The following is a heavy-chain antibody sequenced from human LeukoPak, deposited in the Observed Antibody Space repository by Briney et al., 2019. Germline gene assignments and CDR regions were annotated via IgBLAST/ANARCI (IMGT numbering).Heavy chain of an antibody. Sequence: GGSLRLSCAASGFTFSTYTMNWVRQAPGKGLEWVSAISGSGGSTYYADSVKGRFTISRDNSKNTLYLQMNSLRAEDTAVYYCAKDAVEDCSSISCYYYYYYMDVWGKGTTVTVSS. V-gene: IGHV3-23*01. J-gene: IGHJ6*03. CDR1: GFTFSTYT. CDR2: ISGSGGST. CDR3: AKDAVEDCSSISCYYYYYYMDV. D-gene: IGHD2-2*01.